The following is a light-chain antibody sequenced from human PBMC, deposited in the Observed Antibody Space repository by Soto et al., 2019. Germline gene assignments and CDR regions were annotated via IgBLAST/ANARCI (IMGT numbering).Light chain of an antibody. J-gene: IGLJ2*01. CDR3: SSYTSSSTVV. V-gene: IGLV2-14*01. CDR2: EVS. CDR1: SSDVGGYKY. Sequence: QSAPTQPASVSGSPGQSITISCTGTSSDVGGYKYVSWYQQHPGKAPKLMIYEVSNRPSGVSNRFSGSKSGNTASLTISGLQAEDEADYYCSSYTSSSTVVFGGGTKLTAL.